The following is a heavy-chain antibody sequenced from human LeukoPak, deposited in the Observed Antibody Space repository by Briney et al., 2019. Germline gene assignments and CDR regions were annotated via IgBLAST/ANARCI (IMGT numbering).Heavy chain of an antibody. J-gene: IGHJ4*02. D-gene: IGHD6-19*01. CDR3: ASWSVGWYGEDS. Sequence: GSLRLSCAATGLSVSSNFMSWVRQAPGKGLEWVSVIYGGGSTYYADSVKGRFTISRDTPKNTLYLQMNSLRVEDTAVYYCASWSVGWYGEDSWGQGTLVTVSS. CDR1: GLSVSSNF. V-gene: IGHV3-53*01. CDR2: IYGGGST.